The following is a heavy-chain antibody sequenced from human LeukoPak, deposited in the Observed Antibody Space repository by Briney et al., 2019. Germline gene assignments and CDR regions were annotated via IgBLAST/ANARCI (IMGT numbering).Heavy chain of an antibody. V-gene: IGHV1-8*01. D-gene: IGHD3-22*01. Sequence: ASVKVSCKASGYTFTSYDINWVRQATGQGLEWMGWMNPNSGNTGYAQKFQGRVTMTRNTSISTAYMELSSLRSEDTAVYYCARGLTYYYDSSGYSGSYYYYGMDVWGQGTTVTVSS. CDR2: MNPNSGNT. CDR3: ARGLTYYYDSSGYSGSYYYYGMDV. CDR1: GYTFTSYD. J-gene: IGHJ6*02.